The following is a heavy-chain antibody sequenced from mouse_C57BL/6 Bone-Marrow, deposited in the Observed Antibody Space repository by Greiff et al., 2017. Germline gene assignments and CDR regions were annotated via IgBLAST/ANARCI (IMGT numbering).Heavy chain of an antibody. D-gene: IGHD1-1*01. CDR2: ISSGGSYT. CDR1: GFTFSSYG. CDR3: ARHNYYVPSWFAY. Sequence: EVMLVESGGDLVKPGGSLKLSCAASGFTFSSYGMSWVRQTPDKRLEWVATISSGGSYTYYPDSVQGRFTISRDNAKNTLYLQMSSLKSEDTAMYNDARHNYYVPSWFAYWGQGTLVTVSA. V-gene: IGHV5-6*01. J-gene: IGHJ3*01.